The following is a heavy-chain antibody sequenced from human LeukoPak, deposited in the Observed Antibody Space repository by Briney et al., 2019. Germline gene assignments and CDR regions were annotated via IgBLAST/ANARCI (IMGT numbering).Heavy chain of an antibody. CDR2: IIPIFGTA. V-gene: IGHV1-69*13. CDR3: ARNLLAEPAASQGAFDI. D-gene: IGHD2-2*01. Sequence: ASVKVSCKASGGTFSSYAISWVRQAPGQGLEWMGGIIPIFGTANYAQKFQGRVTITADESTSTAYMELSSLRSEDTAVYYCARNLLAEPAASQGAFDIWGQGTMVTVSS. J-gene: IGHJ3*02. CDR1: GGTFSSYA.